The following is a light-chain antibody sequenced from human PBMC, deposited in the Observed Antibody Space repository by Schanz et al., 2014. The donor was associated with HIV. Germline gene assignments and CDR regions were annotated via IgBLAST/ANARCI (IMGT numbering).Light chain of an antibody. CDR3: QQSYSTA. CDR1: QSISTY. CDR2: AAS. J-gene: IGKJ5*01. V-gene: IGKV1-39*01. Sequence: DIQMTQSPSSLSASVGDRVTITCRASQSISTYLNWYQQKPGKAPKLLIYAASSLQSGVPSRFSGSGSGTDFNLTISSLQPEDFATYYCQQSYSTAFGQGTRLESK.